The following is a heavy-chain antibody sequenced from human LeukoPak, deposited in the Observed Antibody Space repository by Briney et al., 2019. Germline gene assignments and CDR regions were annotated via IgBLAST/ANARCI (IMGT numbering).Heavy chain of an antibody. CDR2: ISGSGGST. CDR3: AKIVSTVTTPRYFQH. Sequence: GGSLRLSCAASGFTFSSYAMSWVRQAPGKGQEWVSAISGSGGSTYYADSVKGRFTISRDNSKNTLYLQMNSLRAEDTAVYYCAKIVSTVTTPRYFQHWGQGTLVTVSS. V-gene: IGHV3-23*01. D-gene: IGHD4-17*01. J-gene: IGHJ1*01. CDR1: GFTFSSYA.